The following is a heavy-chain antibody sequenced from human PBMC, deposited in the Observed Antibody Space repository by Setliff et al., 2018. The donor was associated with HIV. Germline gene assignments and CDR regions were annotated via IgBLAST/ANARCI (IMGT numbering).Heavy chain of an antibody. Sequence: GGSLRLSCAASGFTVSSNYMSWVRQAPGKGLEWVSVFYSGGRTYYANSVKGRFTISRDNSKNAVYLQMNSLRAEDTAVYYCARDGSRGGLPFYGIDVWGQGTAVTVSS. V-gene: IGHV3-53*01. CDR2: FYSGGRT. J-gene: IGHJ6*02. D-gene: IGHD3-16*01. CDR3: ARDGSRGGLPFYGIDV. CDR1: GFTVSSNY.